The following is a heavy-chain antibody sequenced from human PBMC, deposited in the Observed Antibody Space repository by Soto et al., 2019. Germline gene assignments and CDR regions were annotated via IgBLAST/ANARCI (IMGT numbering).Heavy chain of an antibody. Sequence: EVRLVESGGGLVQSGGSLRLSCSASGFTFSTYTMNWVRQAPGRGLEWVSNIDRFGSYSWYVDSAQGRFTISRDNAKNSLYLQMNSLRAENTAVYYCAGVGRTFARGRIGGVHYGLDVWGQGNTVTVSS. J-gene: IGHJ6*02. CDR1: GFTFSTYT. CDR3: AGVGRTFARGRIGGVHYGLDV. CDR2: IDRFGSYS. V-gene: IGHV3-21*03. D-gene: IGHD3-16*01.